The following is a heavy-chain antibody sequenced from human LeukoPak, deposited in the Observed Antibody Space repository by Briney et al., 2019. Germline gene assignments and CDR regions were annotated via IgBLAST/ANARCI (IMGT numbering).Heavy chain of an antibody. CDR2: IYHSGSN. Sequence: LETLTLTCAVSGYSISSGCYWGWLRQPPGKGLELTRRIYHSGSNYYNPSLKSRVTISVDTSKNQLSLKLSSVTAADTAVYYCASGVDVYGDYVDYWGQGTLVTVSS. CDR3: ASGVDVYGDYVDY. V-gene: IGHV4-38-2*01. CDR1: GYSISSGCY. J-gene: IGHJ4*02. D-gene: IGHD4-17*01.